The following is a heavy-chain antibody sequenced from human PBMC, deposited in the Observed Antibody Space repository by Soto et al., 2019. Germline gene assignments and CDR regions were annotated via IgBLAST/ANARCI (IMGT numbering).Heavy chain of an antibody. CDR1: GFNFDTYMMSRFS. Sequence: EVQLLESGGGLVQPGGSLRLSCAASGFNFDTYMMSRFSMSWVRQAPGKGLEWVSSISGSGGKAYYAESVKGRFIISRENSRNMLYLQMNSLSAEDTAFYYCGKDRGGFAGGWEYFDYWGQGALVTVSS. CDR3: GKDRGGFAGGWEYFDY. CDR2: ISGSGGKA. J-gene: IGHJ4*02. D-gene: IGHD6-19*01. V-gene: IGHV3-23*01.